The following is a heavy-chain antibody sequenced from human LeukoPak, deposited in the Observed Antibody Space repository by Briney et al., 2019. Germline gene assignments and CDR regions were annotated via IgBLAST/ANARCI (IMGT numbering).Heavy chain of an antibody. CDR1: GYTFTGYY. J-gene: IGHJ5*02. Sequence: VASVKVSCKASGYTFTGYYMHWVRQAPGQGLEWMGWINPNSGGTNYAQKFQGRVTMTRNTSISTAYMELSSLRSEDTAVYYCARAIEAVRYFDWLLYSSHWFDPWGQGTLVTVSS. D-gene: IGHD3-9*01. V-gene: IGHV1-2*02. CDR2: INPNSGGT. CDR3: ARAIEAVRYFDWLLYSSHWFDP.